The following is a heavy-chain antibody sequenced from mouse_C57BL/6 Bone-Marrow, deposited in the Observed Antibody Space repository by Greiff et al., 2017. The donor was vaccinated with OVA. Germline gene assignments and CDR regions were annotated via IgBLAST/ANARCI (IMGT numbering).Heavy chain of an antibody. CDR1: GYTFTSYG. CDR2: IYPRSGNT. CDR3: ARSRLRRYCAMDY. D-gene: IGHD2-4*01. J-gene: IGHJ4*01. V-gene: IGHV1-81*01. Sequence: QVQLQQSGAELARPGASVKLSCKASGYTFTSYGISWVKQRTGQGLEWIGEIYPRSGNTYYNDKFKGKATLTADKTSSTAYMYLSSLTSEDAAVYFCARSRLRRYCAMDYWGQGTSVTVSS.